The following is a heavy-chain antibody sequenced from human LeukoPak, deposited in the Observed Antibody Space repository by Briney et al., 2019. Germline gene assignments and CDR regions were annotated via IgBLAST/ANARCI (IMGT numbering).Heavy chain of an antibody. J-gene: IGHJ3*02. CDR3: ASPYYYGSGSYNLGAFDI. CDR1: GFTVSSNY. D-gene: IGHD3-10*01. Sequence: GGSLRLSCAASGFTVSSNYMSWVRQAPGKGLEWVSVIYSGGRTYYPDSVKGRFTISRDNSKKTLYLQMNSLRAEDTAVYYCASPYYYGSGSYNLGAFDIWGQGTMVTVSS. V-gene: IGHV3-66*01. CDR2: IYSGGRT.